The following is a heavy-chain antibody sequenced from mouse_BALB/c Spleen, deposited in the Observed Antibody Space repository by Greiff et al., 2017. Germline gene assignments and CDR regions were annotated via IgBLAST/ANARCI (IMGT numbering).Heavy chain of an antibody. J-gene: IGHJ3*01. D-gene: IGHD2-4*01. Sequence: VQLQESGPGLVAPSQSLSITCTVSGFSLTDYGVSWIRQPPGKGLEWLGVIWGGGSTYYNSALKSRLSISKDNSKSQVFLKMNSLHTDDTAMYSCAIYDYGGCPFAYWGQGTLVTVSA. V-gene: IGHV2-6-5*01. CDR1: GFSLTDYG. CDR3: AIYDYGGCPFAY. CDR2: IWGGGST.